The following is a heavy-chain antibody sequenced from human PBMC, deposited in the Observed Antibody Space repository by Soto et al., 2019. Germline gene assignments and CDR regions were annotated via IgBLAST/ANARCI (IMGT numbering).Heavy chain of an antibody. CDR3: ARDTHDYGDYSFDY. D-gene: IGHD4-17*01. Sequence: SETLCLTCTVSGGSSSSGGYYWSWIRQHPGKCLEWIGYIYYSWSTYYNPSLKSRVTISVDTSKNQFSLKLSSVTAADTAVYFRARDTHDYGDYSFDYWGQGTLVTGSS. V-gene: IGHV4-31*03. CDR1: GGSSSSGGYY. J-gene: IGHJ4*02. CDR2: IYYSWST.